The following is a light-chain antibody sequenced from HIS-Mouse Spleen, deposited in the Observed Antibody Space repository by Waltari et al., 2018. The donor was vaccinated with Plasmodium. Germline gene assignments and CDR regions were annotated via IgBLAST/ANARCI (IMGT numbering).Light chain of an antibody. CDR3: CSYAGSSTYV. V-gene: IGLV2-23*01. Sequence: QSALTQPASVSGSPGQSITLPCTGTSSDVGSYNLVSWYQQHPGKAHKLMIYEGSKRPSGVSNRFSGSKSGNTASLTISGLQAEDEADYYCCSYAGSSTYVFGTGTKVTVL. J-gene: IGLJ1*01. CDR2: EGS. CDR1: SSDVGSYNL.